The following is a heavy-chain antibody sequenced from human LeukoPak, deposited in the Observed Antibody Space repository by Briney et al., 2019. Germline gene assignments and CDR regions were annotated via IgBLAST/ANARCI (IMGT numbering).Heavy chain of an antibody. CDR3: ARDPTFGETTPVY. CDR2: INTNTGNP. V-gene: IGHV7-4-1*02. CDR1: GYTFTRYA. Sequence: ASVKVSCKASGYTFTRYAMNWARQAPGQWLELMGWINTNTGNPTYAQGFTGRFVFSLDTSVSTAYLQISSLKAEDTAVYYCARDPTFGETTPVYWGQGTLVTVSS. J-gene: IGHJ4*02. D-gene: IGHD3-10*01.